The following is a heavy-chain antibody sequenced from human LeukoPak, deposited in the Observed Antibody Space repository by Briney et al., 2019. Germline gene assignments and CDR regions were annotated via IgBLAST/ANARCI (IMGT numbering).Heavy chain of an antibody. CDR1: GFTFSSYG. Sequence: GGSLRLSCAASGFTFSSYGMHWVRQAPGKGLEWVAVISYDGSNKYYADSVKGRFTISRDNSKNTLYLQMNSLRAEDTAVYYCAKDRYSGSYMVDYWGQGTLVTVPS. D-gene: IGHD1-26*01. J-gene: IGHJ4*02. CDR2: ISYDGSNK. V-gene: IGHV3-30*18. CDR3: AKDRYSGSYMVDY.